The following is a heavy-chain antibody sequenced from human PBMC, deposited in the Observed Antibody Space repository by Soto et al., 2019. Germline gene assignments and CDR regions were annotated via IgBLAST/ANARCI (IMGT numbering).Heavy chain of an antibody. CDR3: ARGPTPRYFDL. V-gene: IGHV4-34*01. Sequence: QVQLQQWGAGLLKPSETLSLTCAVYGGSFSGYYWSWIRQPPGKGLEWIGEINHSGSTNYNPSLKSAVTISVDTSKNQFSLKLSSVTAADTAVYYCARGPTPRYFDLWGRGTLVTVSS. J-gene: IGHJ2*01. CDR1: GGSFSGYY. CDR2: INHSGST.